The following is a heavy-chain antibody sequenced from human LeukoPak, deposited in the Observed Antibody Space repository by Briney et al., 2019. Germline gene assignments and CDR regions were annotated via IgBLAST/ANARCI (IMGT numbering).Heavy chain of an antibody. Sequence: SETLSLTCTVSGGSISSNSYYWGWIRQPPGKGLEWIGSIYYSGSTYYNPSLKSRVTISVDTSKNQFSLKLSSVTAADTAVYYCARQLGIPYVDYWGQGTLVTVSS. CDR1: GGSISSNSYY. D-gene: IGHD2-2*02. V-gene: IGHV4-39*01. J-gene: IGHJ4*02. CDR2: IYYSGST. CDR3: ARQLGIPYVDY.